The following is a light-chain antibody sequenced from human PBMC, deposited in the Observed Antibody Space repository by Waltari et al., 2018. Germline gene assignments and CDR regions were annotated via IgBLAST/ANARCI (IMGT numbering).Light chain of an antibody. CDR2: EVN. CDR3: CSYATRNTPVA. J-gene: IGLJ2*01. CDR1: SSDVGHSAF. V-gene: IGLV2-23*02. Sequence: QSALTQPASVSGSPGQSITISCTRSSSDVGHSAFVSRYQQYPGKAPKVIIYEVNKRPSGVSDRFSGSKSGNTASLTISGLQPEDEADYHCCSYATRNTPVAFGGGTKVTLL.